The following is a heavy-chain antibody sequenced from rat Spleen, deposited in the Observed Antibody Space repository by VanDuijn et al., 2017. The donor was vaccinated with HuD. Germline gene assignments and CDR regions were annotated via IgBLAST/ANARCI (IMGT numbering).Heavy chain of an antibody. J-gene: IGHJ2*01. V-gene: IGHV2-30*01. CDR1: GFSLTSYS. D-gene: IGHD1-1*01. CDR2: IWTGGST. Sequence: QVQLKESGPGLVQPSQTLSLTCTVSGFSLTSYSVHWVRQPTGKGLEWMGLIWTGGSTAYNSALKSRLSISRDTSKSQVFLKMNSLQTEDTAIYYCTRDRLQWFDYWGQGVMVTVSS. CDR3: TRDRLQWFDY.